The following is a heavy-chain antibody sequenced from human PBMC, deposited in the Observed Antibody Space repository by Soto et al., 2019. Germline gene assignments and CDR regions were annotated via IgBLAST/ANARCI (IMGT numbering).Heavy chain of an antibody. CDR1: GGTFSSYA. CDR3: ARERGPYGSSWQGSNWFDP. Sequence: ASVKVSCKASGGTFSSYAISWVRQAPGQGLEWMGGIIPIFGTANYAQKFQGRVTITADESTSTAYMELSSLRSEDTAVYYCARERGPYGSSWQGSNWFDPWGQGTLVTVSS. CDR2: IIPIFGTA. D-gene: IGHD6-13*01. V-gene: IGHV1-69*13. J-gene: IGHJ5*02.